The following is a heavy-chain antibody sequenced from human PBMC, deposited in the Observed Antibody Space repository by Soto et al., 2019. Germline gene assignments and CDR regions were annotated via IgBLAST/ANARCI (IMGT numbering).Heavy chain of an antibody. CDR1: GFTFSSYG. D-gene: IGHD3-10*01. Sequence: QVQLVESGGGVVQPGRSLRLSCAASGFTFSSYGMHWVRQAPGKGLEWVAVISYDGSNKYYADSVKGRFTISRDNSKNTLYLQMNSLRAEDTAVYYCAKDSRLLAAFDIWGQGTMVTVSS. J-gene: IGHJ3*02. CDR2: ISYDGSNK. CDR3: AKDSRLLAAFDI. V-gene: IGHV3-30*18.